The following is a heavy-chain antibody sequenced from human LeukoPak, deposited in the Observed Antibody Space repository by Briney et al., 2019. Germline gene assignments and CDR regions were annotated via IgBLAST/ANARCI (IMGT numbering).Heavy chain of an antibody. CDR2: IHNSGTS. Sequence: PSETRSLTCTVSDDSISDYYRGWIRQPPGKGLEWIGYIHNSGTSTYNLSLKSRVTISADTSKNQFSLKLNSMTTADTAVYYCTRGAGWLIDYWGQGILVTVSS. V-gene: IGHV4-59*01. CDR3: TRGAGWLIDY. CDR1: DDSISDYY. D-gene: IGHD3-16*01. J-gene: IGHJ4*02.